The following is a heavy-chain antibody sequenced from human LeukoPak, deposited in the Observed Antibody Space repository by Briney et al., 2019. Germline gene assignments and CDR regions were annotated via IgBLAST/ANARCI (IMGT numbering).Heavy chain of an antibody. CDR1: GSSIGDDY. D-gene: IGHD1-26*01. CDR3: ARQGGSFAFDI. Sequence: PSQTLSLTCTVSGSSIGDDYWSWIRQPPGKAPEWVGYVHSSGNTNYNPSLKSRVTITVDTSKNQFSLRLTSVTAADTAVYYCARQGGSFAFDIWGQGTVVTVSS. J-gene: IGHJ3*02. CDR2: VHSSGNT. V-gene: IGHV4-59*08.